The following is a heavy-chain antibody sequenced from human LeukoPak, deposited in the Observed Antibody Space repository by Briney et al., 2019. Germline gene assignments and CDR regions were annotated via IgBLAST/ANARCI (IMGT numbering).Heavy chain of an antibody. CDR1: GDSISTYY. Sequence: SETLSVTCTISGDSISTYYWGWIRQPPGEGLEWIGIVHYSGSGSTSYNPSLKSRVTISVDTSKNQFSLKLNSVTAADTAVYYCARYYYYGDACYRGHYFDCWGQGTLVTVSS. CDR2: VHYSGSGST. V-gene: IGHV4-39*01. J-gene: IGHJ4*02. D-gene: IGHD3-10*01. CDR3: ARYYYYGDACYRGHYFDC.